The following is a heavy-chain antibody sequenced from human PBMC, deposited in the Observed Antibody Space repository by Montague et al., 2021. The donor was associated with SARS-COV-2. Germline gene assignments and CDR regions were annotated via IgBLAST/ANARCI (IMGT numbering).Heavy chain of an antibody. CDR1: GGSISGSNYY. CDR3: ARLLLELPGDY. J-gene: IGHJ4*02. D-gene: IGHD1-7*01. CDR2: IYYSWST. Sequence: SETLSLTCTVSGGSISGSNYYWAWIRQPPGKGLEWIGSIYYSWSTYDNPPLKSPVSISVDTSKNQFSLKLNSVTAADTAVYYCARLLLELPGDYWGQGTLVTVSS. V-gene: IGHV4-39*01.